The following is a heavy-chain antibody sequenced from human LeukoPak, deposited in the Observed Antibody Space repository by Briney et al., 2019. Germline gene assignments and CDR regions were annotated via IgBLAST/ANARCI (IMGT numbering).Heavy chain of an antibody. CDR2: ISSSSSPI. CDR3: ARVGGNRYFDN. V-gene: IGHV3-48*01. Sequence: GGSLRLSCAASGFTFSGYSINWVRQAPGKGLEWVSYISSSSSPIYYADSVKGRFTISRDNAKNSLYLQMHSLGVEDTAVYYCARVGGNRYFDNWGQGTLVTVSS. J-gene: IGHJ4*02. CDR1: GFTFSGYS. D-gene: IGHD1-14*01.